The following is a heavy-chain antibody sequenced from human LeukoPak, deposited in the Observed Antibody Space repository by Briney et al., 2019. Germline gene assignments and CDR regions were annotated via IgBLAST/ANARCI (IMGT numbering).Heavy chain of an antibody. CDR2: INHSGST. J-gene: IGHJ4*02. D-gene: IGHD6-6*01. CDR3: ARASSSSLFDY. V-gene: IGHV4-34*01. CDR1: GGSFSGYY. Sequence: KTSETLSLTCAVYGGSFSGYYWSWIRQPPGKGLEWIGEINHSGSTNYNPSRKSRVTISVDTSKNQFSLKLSSVTAADTAVYYCARASSSSLFDYWGQVTLVTVSS.